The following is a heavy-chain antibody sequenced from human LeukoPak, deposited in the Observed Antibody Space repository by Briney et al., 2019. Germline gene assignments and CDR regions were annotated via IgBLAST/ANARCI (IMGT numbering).Heavy chain of an antibody. V-gene: IGHV3-11*01. J-gene: IGHJ4*02. Sequence: PGGSLRLSCAASGFTFSDFFMSWIRQAPGKGLEWVSYISSSGSTIYYADSVKGRFTISRDNAKNSLYLQMNSLRAEDTAVYYCARRRYNWNAIDYWGQGTLVTVSS. CDR2: ISSSGSTI. D-gene: IGHD1-20*01. CDR1: GFTFSDFF. CDR3: ARRRYNWNAIDY.